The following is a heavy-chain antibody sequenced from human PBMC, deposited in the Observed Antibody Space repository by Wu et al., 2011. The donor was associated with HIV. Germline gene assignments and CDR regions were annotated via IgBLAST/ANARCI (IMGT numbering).Heavy chain of an antibody. V-gene: IGHV1-18*01. D-gene: IGHD6-19*01. CDR2: ISAYNGDT. CDR1: GYTFTSYG. J-gene: IGHJ4*02. Sequence: SGYTFTSYGISWVRQAPGQGLEWMGWISAYNGDTNHAQKFQGRVTMTTDTSTSTAYMELRSLRSDDTAVYYCARDDSSGWPEGFDYWGQGTLVTVSS. CDR3: ARDDSSGWPEGFDY.